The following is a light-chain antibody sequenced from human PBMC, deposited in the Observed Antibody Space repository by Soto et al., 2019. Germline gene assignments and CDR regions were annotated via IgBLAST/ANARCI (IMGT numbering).Light chain of an antibody. V-gene: IGKV3-20*01. Sequence: PGESATLSCRASRSVSSNYLAWYQQKPGQTPRLLFYGASTRATGIPDRFSGSGSGTDFTLTISRLEPEDFAVYYCQQYGSSPYTFGQGTKLEIK. J-gene: IGKJ2*01. CDR1: RSVSSNY. CDR2: GAS. CDR3: QQYGSSPYT.